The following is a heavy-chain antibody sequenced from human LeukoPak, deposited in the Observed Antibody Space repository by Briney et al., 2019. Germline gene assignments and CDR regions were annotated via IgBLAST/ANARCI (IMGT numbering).Heavy chain of an antibody. D-gene: IGHD5-12*01. CDR3: ARNSSSVDYPNMDV. V-gene: IGHV5-51*01. CDR1: GYSFTSYW. Sequence: GESLKISCKGSGYSFTSYWIGWVRQAPGKGMEWMGINYLGDSDTRYSLSFQCQVTISADKSLTTASLQRGSVNSAETAMYYCARNSSSVDYPNMDVWGKGTTVTVSS. J-gene: IGHJ6*03. CDR2: NYLGDSDT.